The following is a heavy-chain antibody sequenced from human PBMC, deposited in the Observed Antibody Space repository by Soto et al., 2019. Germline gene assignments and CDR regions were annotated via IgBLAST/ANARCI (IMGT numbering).Heavy chain of an antibody. V-gene: IGHV1-69*12. D-gene: IGHD4-4*01. Sequence: QVQLVQSGAEMKEPGSSVKVSCKTSGGTFSSSAISWLRQAPGQGLEWMGGIIPLFRTPDYAQKFHGRVTIAADESTSTAYMELSSLRSEDTAVYYCARDNDRLQLGGNYYYILDVWGQGTKITVSS. J-gene: IGHJ6*02. CDR2: IIPLFRTP. CDR3: ARDNDRLQLGGNYYYILDV. CDR1: GGTFSSSA.